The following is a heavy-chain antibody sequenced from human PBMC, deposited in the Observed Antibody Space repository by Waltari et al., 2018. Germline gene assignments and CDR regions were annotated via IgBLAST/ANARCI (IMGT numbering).Heavy chain of an antibody. CDR1: GFTFDDYA. Sequence: EVQLVESGGGLVQPGRSLRLSCAASGFTFDDYAMHWVRQAAGKGLAWVAGISWNSGCIGYADSVKGRFTISRDNAKNSLYLQMNSLRAEDTALYYCAKDSGSGSSSSFWVFDYWGQGTLVTVSS. D-gene: IGHD1-26*01. CDR3: AKDSGSGSSSSFWVFDY. J-gene: IGHJ4*02. CDR2: ISWNSGCI. V-gene: IGHV3-9*01.